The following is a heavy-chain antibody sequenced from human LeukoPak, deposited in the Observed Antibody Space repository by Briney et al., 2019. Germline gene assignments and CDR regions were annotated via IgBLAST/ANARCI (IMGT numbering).Heavy chain of an antibody. Sequence: SESLSLTCTVSGGSISSGSYYWSWIRQPAGKGLEWIGRIYTSGSTNYNPSLKSRVTISVDTSKNQFSLKLSSVTAADTAVYYCAREVGGWGVLRHLDYWGQGTLVTVSS. V-gene: IGHV4-61*02. D-gene: IGHD2-8*01. CDR3: AREVGGWGVLRHLDY. J-gene: IGHJ4*02. CDR2: IYTSGST. CDR1: GGSISSGSYY.